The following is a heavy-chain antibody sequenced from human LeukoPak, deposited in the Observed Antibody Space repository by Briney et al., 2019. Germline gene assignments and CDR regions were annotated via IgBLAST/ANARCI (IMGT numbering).Heavy chain of an antibody. J-gene: IGHJ4*02. CDR3: ARSGGGSCPCFDY. V-gene: IGHV3-30-3*01. CDR2: ISYDGSNK. Sequence: GRSLRLSCAASGFTFSSYAMHWVRQAPGKGLEWVAVISYDGSNKYYADSVKGRFTISRDNSKNTLYLQMNSLRAEDTAVYYCARSGGGSCPCFDYWGQGTLVTVSS. CDR1: GFTFSSYA. D-gene: IGHD2-15*01.